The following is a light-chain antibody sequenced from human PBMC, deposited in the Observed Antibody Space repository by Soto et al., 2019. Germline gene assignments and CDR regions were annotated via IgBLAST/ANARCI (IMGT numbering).Light chain of an antibody. CDR3: SSNTCSSIYV. Sequence: QSVLTQPASVSWSPGQSITVSCAGTSSDVGGYNLVSWYQQQPGTAPKMIIYEGTQRPSGLSPRFSGSKSCNTAPLTISGLQAEAEADYCCSSNTCSSIYVFGSGTKVTVL. CDR1: SSDVGGYNL. J-gene: IGLJ1*01. V-gene: IGLV2-23*01. CDR2: EGT.